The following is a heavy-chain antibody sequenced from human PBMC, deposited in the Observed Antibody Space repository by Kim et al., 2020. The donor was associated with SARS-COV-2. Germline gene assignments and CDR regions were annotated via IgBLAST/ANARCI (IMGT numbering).Heavy chain of an antibody. CDR3: GTSNSAAGDF. CDR2: INGDGSST. V-gene: IGHV3-74*01. D-gene: IGHD6-13*01. CDR1: GFTFSNYW. J-gene: IGHJ4*02. Sequence: GGSLRLSCAASGFTFSNYWMHWVRQAPGKGLVWVSRINGDGSSTNCADSVKGRFTISRDNAKNTLYLQMDSLRAEDTAVYXXGTSNSAAGDFWGQGTLVTVSS.